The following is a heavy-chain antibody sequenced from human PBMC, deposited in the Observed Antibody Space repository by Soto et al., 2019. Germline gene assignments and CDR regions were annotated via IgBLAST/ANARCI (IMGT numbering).Heavy chain of an antibody. CDR1: GDSVSSNSAA. CDR2: TYYRSKWYN. J-gene: IGHJ6*02. V-gene: IGHV6-1*01. CDR3: VRAKQQLIHLNYYYGMDF. Sequence: SPTLSLTCVISGDSVSSNSAAWNWIRQSPSRGLEWLGRTYYRSKWYNDCAVSVKSRITINPDTSKNQFSLQLNSVTPEDTAVYYCVRAKQQLIHLNYYYGMDFWGQGTTVTV. D-gene: IGHD6-13*01.